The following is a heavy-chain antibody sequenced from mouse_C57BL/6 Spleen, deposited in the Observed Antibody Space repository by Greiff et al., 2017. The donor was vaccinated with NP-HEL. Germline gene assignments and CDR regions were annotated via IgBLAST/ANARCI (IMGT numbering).Heavy chain of an antibody. J-gene: IGHJ3*01. Sequence: VQLKQSGAELVRPGASVKLSCTASGFNIKDDYMHWVKQRPEQGLEWIGWIDPENGDTEYASKFQGKATITADTSSNTAYLQLSSLTSEDTAVYYCTTDSSGPAWFAYWGQGTLVTVSA. V-gene: IGHV14-4*01. CDR3: TTDSSGPAWFAY. D-gene: IGHD3-2*02. CDR1: GFNIKDDY. CDR2: IDPENGDT.